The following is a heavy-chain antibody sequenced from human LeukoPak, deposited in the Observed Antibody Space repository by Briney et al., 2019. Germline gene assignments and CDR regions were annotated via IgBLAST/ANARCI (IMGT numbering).Heavy chain of an antibody. J-gene: IGHJ6*02. CDR3: ARGPPTADYYYGMDV. Sequence: GGSLRLSCAASGFTFSSYEMNWVRQAPGKGLEWVSYISSSGSTIYYADSVKGRFTISRDNAKNSLYLQMNSLRAEDTAVYYCARGPPTADYYYGMDVWGQGTTVTVSS. D-gene: IGHD4-17*01. CDR1: GFTFSSYE. CDR2: ISSSGSTI. V-gene: IGHV3-48*03.